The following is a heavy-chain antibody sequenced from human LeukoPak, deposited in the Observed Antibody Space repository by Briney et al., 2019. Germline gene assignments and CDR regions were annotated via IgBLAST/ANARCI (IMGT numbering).Heavy chain of an antibody. Sequence: GGSLRLSCAAPGFTFENYWMSWVRQAPGKGPEWVANIKQDGSVENYLDSVKGRFTITRDNAKNSLILQMNSLRAEDTAVYYCARWAGVTDYWGQGTLVTVSS. CDR2: IKQDGSVE. CDR3: ARWAGVTDY. CDR1: GFTFENYW. V-gene: IGHV3-7*01. J-gene: IGHJ4*02. D-gene: IGHD5-18*01.